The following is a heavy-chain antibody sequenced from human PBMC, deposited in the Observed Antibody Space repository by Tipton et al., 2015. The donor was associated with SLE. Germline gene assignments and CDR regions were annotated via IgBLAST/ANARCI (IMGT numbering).Heavy chain of an antibody. CDR2: ISAYNGNT. D-gene: IGHD2-15*01. V-gene: IGHV1-18*01. CDR1: GYTFTSYG. CDR3: AGASYCCGGGCYPRYFDY. J-gene: IGHJ4*02. Sequence: QLVQSGAEVKKPGASVKVSCKASGYTFTSYGISWVRQAPGQGLEWMGWISAYNGNTNYAQKLQGRVTMTTDTSTSTAYMELRSLRSDDTAVYYCAGASYCCGGGCYPRYFDYWGQGTLVAVSS.